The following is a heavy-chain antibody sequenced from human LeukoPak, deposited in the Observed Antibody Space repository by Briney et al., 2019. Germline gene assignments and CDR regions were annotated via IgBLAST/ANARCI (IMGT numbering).Heavy chain of an antibody. CDR3: ARAGYSYDWPYFDY. Sequence: GGSLRLSCAASGFIFSSYGMHWVRQAPGKGLEWVAFIRYDGSKKYYADSVKGRFTISRDNAKNSLYLQMSSLRVEDTAVFYCARAGYSYDWPYFDYWGQGTLVTVSS. J-gene: IGHJ4*02. D-gene: IGHD5-18*01. CDR2: IRYDGSKK. V-gene: IGHV3-30*02. CDR1: GFIFSSYG.